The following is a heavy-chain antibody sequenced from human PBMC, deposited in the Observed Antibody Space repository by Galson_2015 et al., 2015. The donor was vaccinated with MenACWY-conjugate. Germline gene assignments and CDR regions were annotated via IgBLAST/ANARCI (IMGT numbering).Heavy chain of an antibody. Sequence: ETLSLTCTVSGGSVSSSNFCWGWIRQPPGKGLEWIGSICYTGNTYYNPSLRSRLTISVDTSKNLLSLKLSSVTAADTAVYYCARPREGLGVTGTKDGLDVWGQGTTVIVSS. J-gene: IGHJ6*02. D-gene: IGHD3-3*01. V-gene: IGHV4-39*07. CDR2: ICYTGNT. CDR1: GGSVSSSNFC. CDR3: ARPREGLGVTGTKDGLDV.